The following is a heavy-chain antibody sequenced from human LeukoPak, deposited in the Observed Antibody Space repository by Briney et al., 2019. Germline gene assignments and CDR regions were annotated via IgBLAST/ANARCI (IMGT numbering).Heavy chain of an antibody. CDR3: AKSPVSSCRGSFCYPFDY. Sequence: GGSLRLSCAASGFTFSSYAMSWVRQAPGKGLEWVSAISGSGGSTYYTDSVKGRFTISRDNSKNTLYLQMNSLRAEDTAVYYCAKSPVSSCRGSFCYPFDYWGQGNLVTVSS. D-gene: IGHD2-15*01. CDR2: ISGSGGST. CDR1: GFTFSSYA. V-gene: IGHV3-23*01. J-gene: IGHJ4*02.